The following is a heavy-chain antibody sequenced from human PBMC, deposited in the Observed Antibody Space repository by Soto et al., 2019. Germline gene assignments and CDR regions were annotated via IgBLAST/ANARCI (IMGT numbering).Heavy chain of an antibody. J-gene: IGHJ4*02. V-gene: IGHV1-69*01. Sequence: QVQLVQSGAEMKKPGSSVNVSCKSSGDSFDKFAFSLVRQAPGQGLEWLGGIIPFFKTANYAQTFHDSVTISADESTNTVYLQLRSLTPDDTALYVCARDGEKQMFLSPLGYWGQGTMITVSS. CDR2: IIPFFKTA. D-gene: IGHD2-21*01. CDR1: GDSFDKFA. CDR3: ARDGEKQMFLSPLGY.